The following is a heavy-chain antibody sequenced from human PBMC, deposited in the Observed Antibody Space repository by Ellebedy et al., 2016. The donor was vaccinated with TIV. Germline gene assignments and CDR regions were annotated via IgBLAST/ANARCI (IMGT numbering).Heavy chain of an antibody. J-gene: IGHJ3*02. CDR3: ARGDRHQRLDFDALHT. D-gene: IGHD1-1*01. CDR1: GFTFSSYG. V-gene: IGHV3-33*08. Sequence: GESLKISCAASGFTFSSYGMHWVRQAPGKGLEWVAVIWYDGSDKYYGDSVKGRFTISRDISKNILYLQMNSLRGNDTAVYCCARGDRHQRLDFDALHTWGPGTLVTVSS. CDR2: IWYDGSDK.